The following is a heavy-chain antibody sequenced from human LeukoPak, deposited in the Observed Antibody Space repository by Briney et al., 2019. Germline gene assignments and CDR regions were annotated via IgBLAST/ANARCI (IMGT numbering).Heavy chain of an antibody. V-gene: IGHV3-11*01. J-gene: IGHJ5*02. CDR3: ARARGLGPGGWFDP. Sequence: GGSLRLSCVASGLTFSDYYMCWIRQAPGKGLEWLSYISSSGDTLNYADSVKGRFTISRDIAKNSLYLQMNNLRAEDTAVYYCARARGLGPGGWFDPWGQGTLVTVSS. CDR2: ISSSGDTL. CDR1: GLTFSDYY. D-gene: IGHD3-10*01.